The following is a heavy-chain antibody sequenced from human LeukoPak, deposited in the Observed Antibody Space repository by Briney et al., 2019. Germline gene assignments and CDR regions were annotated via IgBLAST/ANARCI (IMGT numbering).Heavy chain of an antibody. CDR3: ARDQTRRAAFDI. J-gene: IGHJ3*02. V-gene: IGHV3-33*01. Sequence: PGGSLRLSCAASGFTFSSYGMHWVRQAPGKGLEWVAVIWYDGSNKYYADSVKGRFTISRDNSKNTLYLQMNSLRAEDTAVYYCARDQTRRAAFDIWGQGTMVTVSS. CDR1: GFTFSSYG. CDR2: IWYDGSNK.